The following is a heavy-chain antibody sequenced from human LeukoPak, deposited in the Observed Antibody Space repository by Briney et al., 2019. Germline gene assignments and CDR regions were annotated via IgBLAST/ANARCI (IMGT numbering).Heavy chain of an antibody. CDR2: ISHSGST. V-gene: IGHV4-34*01. D-gene: IGHD6-19*01. CDR1: GGSFSGYY. CDR3: AREGTVAGSYFDY. Sequence: SETLSLTCAVYGGSFSGYYWSWIRQPPGKGPEWIGEISHSGSTNYNPSLKSRVTISVDTSKNQFSLKLSSVTAADTAVYYCAREGTVAGSYFDYWGQGTLVTVSS. J-gene: IGHJ4*02.